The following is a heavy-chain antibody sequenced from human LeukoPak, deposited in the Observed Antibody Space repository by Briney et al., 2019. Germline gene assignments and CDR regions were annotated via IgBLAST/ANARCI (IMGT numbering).Heavy chain of an antibody. CDR1: GGSISSYY. D-gene: IGHD3-10*01. CDR2: IYYSGST. V-gene: IGHV4-59*01. J-gene: IGHJ6*03. Sequence: SETLSLTCTVSGGSISSYYWSWIRQPPGKGLEWIGYIYYSGSTNYNPSLKSRVTISVDTSKNQFSLKLSSVTAADTAVYYCARAYGPRYYYYMDVWGKRTTVTVSS. CDR3: ARAYGPRYYYYMDV.